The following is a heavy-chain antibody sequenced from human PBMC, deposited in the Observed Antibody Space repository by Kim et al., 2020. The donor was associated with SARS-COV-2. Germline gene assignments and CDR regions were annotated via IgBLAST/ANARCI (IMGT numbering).Heavy chain of an antibody. J-gene: IGHJ4*02. CDR2: K. Sequence: KNYWDSVKGRFTISRDNAKNLLFLKMNSLRAEDTAVYYCARRLSGSFAYWGQGTLVTVSA. D-gene: IGHD1-26*01. CDR3: ARRLSGSFAY. V-gene: IGHV3-7*01.